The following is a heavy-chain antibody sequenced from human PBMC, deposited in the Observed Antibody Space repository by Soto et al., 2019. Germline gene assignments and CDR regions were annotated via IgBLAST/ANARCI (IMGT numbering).Heavy chain of an antibody. CDR2: IIPIFGTA. CDR3: ARPRITGTTFYYYGMDV. J-gene: IGHJ6*02. CDR1: GGTFSIYA. D-gene: IGHD1-7*01. V-gene: IGHV1-69*13. Sequence: ASVKVSCKASGGTFSIYAISWVRQAPGQGLEWMGGIIPIFGTANYAQKFQGRVTITADESTSTAYMELSSLRSEDTAVYYCARPRITGTTFYYYGMDVWGQGTTVTVSS.